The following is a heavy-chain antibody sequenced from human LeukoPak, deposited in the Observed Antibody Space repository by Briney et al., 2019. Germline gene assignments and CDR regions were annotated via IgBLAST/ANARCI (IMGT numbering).Heavy chain of an antibody. CDR3: ARLYYDFWSGYPQDGMDV. J-gene: IGHJ6*02. CDR2: ISSSSSYI. V-gene: IGHV3-21*01. CDR1: GFTFSSYS. D-gene: IGHD3-3*01. Sequence: SGGSLRLSCAASGFTFSSYSMNWVRQAPGKGLEWVSSISSSSSYIYYADSVKGRFTISRDNAKNSLYLQMNSLRAEDTAVYYCARLYYDFWSGYPQDGMDVWGQGTTVTVSS.